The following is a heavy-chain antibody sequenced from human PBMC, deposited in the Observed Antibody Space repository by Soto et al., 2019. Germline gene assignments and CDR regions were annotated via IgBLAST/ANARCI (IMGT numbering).Heavy chain of an antibody. V-gene: IGHV4-4*02. CDR2: IYHSGST. J-gene: IGHJ6*02. Sequence: SETLSSPALSLVAPSAVVTGGVGSASPPGKGLEWIGEIYHSGSTNYNPSLKSRVTISVDKSKNQFSLKLSSVTAADTAVYYCARGSMVRGAEETYYYYGMDVWGQGTTVTVSS. CDR3: ARGSMVRGAEETYYYYGMDV. CDR1: VAPSAVVTG. D-gene: IGHD3-10*01.